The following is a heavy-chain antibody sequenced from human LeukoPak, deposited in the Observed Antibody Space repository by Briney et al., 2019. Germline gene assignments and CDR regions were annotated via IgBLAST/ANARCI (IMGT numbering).Heavy chain of an antibody. D-gene: IGHD6-13*01. CDR1: GGSIRSYY. CDR2: MSYSGST. Sequence: SETLSLTCIVSGGSIRSYYWSWIRQPPGKGLEWIGYMSYSGSTNYNPSLKSRVTISVDTSKNQFSLKLSSVTAADTAVYYCAMTYSSSWPYYYYYGMDVWGQGTTVTVSS. CDR3: AMTYSSSWPYYYYYGMDV. J-gene: IGHJ6*02. V-gene: IGHV4-59*01.